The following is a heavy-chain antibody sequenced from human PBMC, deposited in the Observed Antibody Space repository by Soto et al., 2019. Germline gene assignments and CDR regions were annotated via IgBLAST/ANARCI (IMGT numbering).Heavy chain of an antibody. V-gene: IGHV1-46*01. J-gene: IGHJ6*02. CDR3: ARGAVVVPNGLIAGMDV. CDR2: IDPSSGTT. D-gene: IGHD2-15*01. CDR1: GYSFSNFY. Sequence: GASVKVSCKPSGYSFSNFYVHWVRQDPGQGLEWMGIIDPSSGTTSYTQKFQERVTMTRDTSMSTVYMELSRLRSEDTAIYYCARGAVVVPNGLIAGMDVWCLGTTVTVSS.